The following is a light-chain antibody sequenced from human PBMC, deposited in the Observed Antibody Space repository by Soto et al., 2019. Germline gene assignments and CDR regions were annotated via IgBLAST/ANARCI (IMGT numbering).Light chain of an antibody. CDR3: QAWDSSTACVV. V-gene: IGLV3-1*01. J-gene: IGLJ2*01. CDR1: KLGDKY. Sequence: SYELTQPASVSVSPGQTASITCSGDKLGDKYACWYQQKPGQSPVLVIYQDSKRPSGIPERFSGSNSGNTATLTISGTQAMDEADYYCQAWDSSTACVVFVGGTKVTVL. CDR2: QDS.